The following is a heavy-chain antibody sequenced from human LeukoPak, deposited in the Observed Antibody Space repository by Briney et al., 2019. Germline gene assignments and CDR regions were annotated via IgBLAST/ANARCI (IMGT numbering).Heavy chain of an antibody. CDR3: ARSNYGDYVRSEAFDI. V-gene: IGHV3-53*01. CDR1: GFTFSSYS. CDR2: IYSGGST. Sequence: GGSLRLSCAASGFTFSSYSMSWVRQAPGKGLEWVSVIYSGGSTYYADSVKGRFTISRDNSKNTLYLQMNSLRAEDTAVYYCARSNYGDYVRSEAFDIWGQGAMVTVSS. J-gene: IGHJ3*02. D-gene: IGHD4-17*01.